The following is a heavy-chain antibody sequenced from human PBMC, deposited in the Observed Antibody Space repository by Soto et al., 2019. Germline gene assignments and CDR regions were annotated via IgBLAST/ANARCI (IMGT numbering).Heavy chain of an antibody. J-gene: IGHJ5*02. V-gene: IGHV4-34*01. CDR2: INHTGGT. CDR3: ATRITVFGLLIPPFDP. D-gene: IGHD3-3*01. CDR1: GGSVNGYY. Sequence: PSETLSLTCEAHGGSVNGYYWNWSRQPPGKGLEWIGEINHTGGTHYNPSLKSRVTMSVDTSKNKFSLRLSSVTAAETAIYYCATRITVFGLLIPPFDPWGQGTQVTVSS.